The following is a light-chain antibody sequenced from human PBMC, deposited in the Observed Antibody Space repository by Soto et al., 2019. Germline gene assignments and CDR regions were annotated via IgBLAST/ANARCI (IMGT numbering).Light chain of an antibody. CDR2: AAS. J-gene: IGKJ1*01. CDR1: QSISNY. V-gene: IGKV1-39*01. Sequence: DIQMTQSPSSLSASVGDRVTITCRASQSISNYLNWYQQKPGKAPKLLIYAASSLQGGVPSRFSGSRSGTDFTLTISSLQPADFATYYCQRSHSTVAFGQGTKVEIK. CDR3: QRSHSTVA.